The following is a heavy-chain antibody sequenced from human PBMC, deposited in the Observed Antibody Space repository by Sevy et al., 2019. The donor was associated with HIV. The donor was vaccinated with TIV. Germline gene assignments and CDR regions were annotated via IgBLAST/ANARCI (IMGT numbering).Heavy chain of an antibody. Sequence: GGSLRLSCAASGFTFDDYGMSWVRQAPGKGLEWVSGINWDDSSTGYADSVKGRFTISRDNVKNSLHLQMTSLRAEDTAFYYCAREKSCGGACYHFDHWGQGTLVTVSS. D-gene: IGHD2-21*02. CDR3: AREKSCGGACYHFDH. CDR1: GFTFDDYG. CDR2: INWDDSST. J-gene: IGHJ4*02. V-gene: IGHV3-20*04.